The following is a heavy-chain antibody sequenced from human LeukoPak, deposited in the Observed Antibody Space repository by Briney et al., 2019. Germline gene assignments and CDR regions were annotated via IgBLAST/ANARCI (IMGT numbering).Heavy chain of an antibody. Sequence: PGGSLRLSCAASGFTFSSYAMTWVRQAPGKGLEWVSQISSRGSIIYYADPVKGRFTISRDNAKNSLYLQVNSLGDGDTAVYYCARGETRIVYWGQGTLVTVSS. CDR1: GFTFSSYA. CDR3: ARGETRIVY. J-gene: IGHJ1*01. V-gene: IGHV3-48*02. CDR2: ISSRGSII. D-gene: IGHD2-15*01.